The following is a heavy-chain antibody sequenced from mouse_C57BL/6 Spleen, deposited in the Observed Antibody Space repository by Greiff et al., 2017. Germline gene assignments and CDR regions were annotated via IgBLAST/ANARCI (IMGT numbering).Heavy chain of an antibody. J-gene: IGHJ2*01. D-gene: IGHD1-1*01. Sequence: VQLKESGPGLVKPSQSLSLTCSVTGYSITSGYYWNWIRQFPGNKLEWMGYISYDGSNNYNPSLKNRISITRDTSKNQFFLKLNSVTTEDTATYYCAHYGSSYEAYWGQGTTLTVSS. CDR3: AHYGSSYEAY. CDR2: ISYDGSN. V-gene: IGHV3-6*01. CDR1: GYSITSGYY.